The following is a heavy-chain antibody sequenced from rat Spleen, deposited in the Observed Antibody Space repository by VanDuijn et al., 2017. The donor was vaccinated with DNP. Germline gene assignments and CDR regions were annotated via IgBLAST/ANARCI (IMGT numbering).Heavy chain of an antibody. CDR1: GYTFTSYY. CDR2: INTGSGGT. J-gene: IGHJ3*01. CDR3: ATHSFSSGITTAFGS. Sequence: QVQLQQSGAELAKPGSSVKISCKASGYTFTSYYIAWIKQTTGQGLDYIGYINTGSGGTNYNEKFKGKATLTVDKSSSTAFMQLRSLTPDDSAVYYCATHSFSSGITTAFGSWGQGTLVTVSA. V-gene: IGHV1-43*01. D-gene: IGHD1-11*01.